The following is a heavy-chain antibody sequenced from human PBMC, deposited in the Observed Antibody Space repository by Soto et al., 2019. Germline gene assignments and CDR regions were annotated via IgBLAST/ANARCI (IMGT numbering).Heavy chain of an antibody. V-gene: IGHV1-3*01. CDR3: ARGPGTTTGSFLDD. Sequence: ASVKVSCKASGYTFTSYAMHWVRQAPGQRLEWMGWINAGNGNTKYSQKLQGRVTITRDTSASTAYMELSSLRSEDTAVYYCARGPGTTTGSFLDDWGQGTQVSVTS. D-gene: IGHD1-7*01. CDR1: GYTFTSYA. CDR2: INAGNGNT. J-gene: IGHJ4*02.